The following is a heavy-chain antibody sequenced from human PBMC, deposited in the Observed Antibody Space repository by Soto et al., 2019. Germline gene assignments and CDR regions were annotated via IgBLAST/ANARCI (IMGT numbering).Heavy chain of an antibody. J-gene: IGHJ5*02. CDR2: INWNGGST. D-gene: IGHD4-17*01. CDR1: GFTFDDYG. V-gene: IGHV3-20*04. CDR3: ARDPHPGYGDYSWFDP. Sequence: EVQLVESGGGVVRPGGSLRLSCAASGFTFDDYGMSWVGQAPGKGLEWVSGINWNGGSTGYADSVKGRFTISRDNAKNSLYLQMNSLRAEDTALYYCARDPHPGYGDYSWFDPWGQGTLVTVSS.